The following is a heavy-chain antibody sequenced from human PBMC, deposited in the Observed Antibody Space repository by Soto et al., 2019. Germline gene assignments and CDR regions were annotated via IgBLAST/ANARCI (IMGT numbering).Heavy chain of an antibody. J-gene: IGHJ3*02. CDR3: ARHWFGTIFI. CDR1: GGSVSSSSYY. V-gene: IGHV4-39*01. CDR2: IYYGGST. D-gene: IGHD3-9*01. Sequence: QLQLQESGPGLVKPSETLSLTCTVSGGSVSSSSYYWGWIRQPPGQGLEWIGSIYYGGSTYYNPSLKSPVTISVDTSKNQFSLKLSSVTAADTAVYYCARHWFGTIFIWGQGTMVTVSS.